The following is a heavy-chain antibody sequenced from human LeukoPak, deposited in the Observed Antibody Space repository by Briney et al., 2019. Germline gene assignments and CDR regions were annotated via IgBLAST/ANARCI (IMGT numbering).Heavy chain of an antibody. J-gene: IGHJ4*02. V-gene: IGHV3-48*03. CDR1: GFTFSSYE. CDR3: ARARNYFDY. Sequence: HTGGSLRLSCAASGFTFSSYEMNWVRQAPGKGLEWVSYISTSGSSIYYADSVKGRFTISRDNAKNSLYLQMNSLRAEDTAVYYCARARNYFDYWGQGTLVTVSS. D-gene: IGHD6-6*01. CDR2: ISTSGSSI.